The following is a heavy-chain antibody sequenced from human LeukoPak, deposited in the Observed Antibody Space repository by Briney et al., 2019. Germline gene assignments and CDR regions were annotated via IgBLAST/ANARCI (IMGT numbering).Heavy chain of an antibody. J-gene: IGHJ4*02. CDR1: GFIFSSYG. V-gene: IGHV3-23*01. CDR3: AKDQLNRFCSGGSCSITHDS. CDR2: ISGSVRST. D-gene: IGHD2-15*01. Sequence: GGTLRLSCAASGFIFSSYGMSWVRQAPGQGLEWVPAISGSVRSTYYSDSVKGRFTISKDTSKNTLYLQMNSLRAEDTAIYYCAKDQLNRFCSGGSCSITHDSWGQGTLVTVSS.